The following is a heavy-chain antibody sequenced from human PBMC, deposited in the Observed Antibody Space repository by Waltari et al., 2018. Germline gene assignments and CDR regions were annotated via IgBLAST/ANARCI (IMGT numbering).Heavy chain of an antibody. CDR2: IYYSGST. J-gene: IGHJ3*02. CDR1: GGSISSHY. Sequence: QVQLQESGPGLVKPSETLSLTCTVSGGSISSHYWSWIRQPPGKGLEWIGYIYYSGSTNYNPSLKSRVTISVDTSKNQFSLKLSSVTAAETAVYYCARDKRYVNAFDIWGQGTMVTVSS. V-gene: IGHV4-59*11. CDR3: ARDKRYVNAFDI. D-gene: IGHD3-16*01.